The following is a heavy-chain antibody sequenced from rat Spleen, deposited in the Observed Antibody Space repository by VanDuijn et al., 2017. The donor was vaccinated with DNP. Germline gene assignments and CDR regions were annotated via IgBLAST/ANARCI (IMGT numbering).Heavy chain of an antibody. D-gene: IGHD1-2*01. CDR2: MWFDGDA. J-gene: IGHJ4*01. Sequence: QVQLKESGPGLVQPSQTLSLTCTVSGFSLINYSVSWVRPPSGKGPEWMGRMWFDGDAAYNSGLKSRLTFSRDTSKNQVFLKMNSLQSDDTGTYYCARDGPYYSSSPYGMDVWGQGTSVTVSS. CDR3: ARDGPYYSSSPYGMDV. CDR1: GFSLINYS. V-gene: IGHV2-63*01.